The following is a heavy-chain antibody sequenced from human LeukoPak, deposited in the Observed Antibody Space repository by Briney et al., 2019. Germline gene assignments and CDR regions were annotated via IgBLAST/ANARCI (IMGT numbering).Heavy chain of an antibody. CDR1: GGSIISGSYY. CDR2: IYTSGST. Sequence: PSETLSLTCTVSGGSIISGSYYWSWIRQPAGKGLEWIGRIYTSGSTNYNPSLKSRVTISVDTSKNQFSLKLSSVTAADTAVYYCARHTGYSSGWYPYYFDYWGQGTLVTVSS. V-gene: IGHV4-61*02. D-gene: IGHD6-19*01. CDR3: ARHTGYSSGWYPYYFDY. J-gene: IGHJ4*02.